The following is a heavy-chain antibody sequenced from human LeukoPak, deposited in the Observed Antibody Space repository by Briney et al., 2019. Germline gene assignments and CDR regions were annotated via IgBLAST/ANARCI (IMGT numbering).Heavy chain of an antibody. Sequence: PSETLSLTCAVYGGSFSGYYWSWIRQPPGKGLEWIGEINHSGSTNYNPSLKSRVTISVDTSKNQFSLKLSSVTAADTAVYYCARWNVLRFLEWLNPPRQDFDYWGQGTLVTVSS. CDR1: GGSFSGYY. CDR3: ARWNVLRFLEWLNPPRQDFDY. V-gene: IGHV4-34*01. D-gene: IGHD3-3*01. CDR2: INHSGST. J-gene: IGHJ4*02.